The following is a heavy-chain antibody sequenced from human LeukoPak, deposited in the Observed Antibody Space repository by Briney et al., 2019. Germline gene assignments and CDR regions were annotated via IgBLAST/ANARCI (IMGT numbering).Heavy chain of an antibody. J-gene: IGHJ3*02. D-gene: IGHD6-19*01. CDR2: IYPGDSAT. Sequence: GESLKISCKGSGYSFTNYWIGWVRQIPGKGLGGMGIIYPGDSATRYSPSFQGQVTISADKSIDTAYLQWSSLKASDTAIYYCARQGGQWLVQGAFDIWGQGTMVTVSS. V-gene: IGHV5-51*01. CDR3: ARQGGQWLVQGAFDI. CDR1: GYSFTNYW.